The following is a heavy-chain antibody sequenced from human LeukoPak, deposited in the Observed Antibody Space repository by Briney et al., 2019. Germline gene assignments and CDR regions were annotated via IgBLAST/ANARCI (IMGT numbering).Heavy chain of an antibody. CDR1: GFTFSSYA. CDR2: ISGSGGST. J-gene: IGHJ4*02. D-gene: IGHD2-21*01. Sequence: GGSLRLSCAASGFTFSSYAMSWVRQAPGKGLEWVSGISGSGGSTYYADSVKGRFTISRDNSKNTLYLQMNSLGAEDTAVYHCAKDLLLLDYWGQGTLVTVSS. V-gene: IGHV3-23*01. CDR3: AKDLLLLDY.